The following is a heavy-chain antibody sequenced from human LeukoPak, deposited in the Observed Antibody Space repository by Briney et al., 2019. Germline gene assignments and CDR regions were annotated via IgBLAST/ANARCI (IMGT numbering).Heavy chain of an antibody. V-gene: IGHV3-30*18. CDR3: AKAPDSSGLDY. D-gene: IGHD3-22*01. CDR1: GFTFSNYD. CDR2: ILYDGSNK. Sequence: GRSLRLSCAASGFTFSNYDMHWVRQAPGKGLEWVAVILYDGSNKYYADSVKGRFTISRDNSKNTLYLQMNSLRTEDTAVYYCAKAPDSSGLDYWGQGTLVTVSS. J-gene: IGHJ4*02.